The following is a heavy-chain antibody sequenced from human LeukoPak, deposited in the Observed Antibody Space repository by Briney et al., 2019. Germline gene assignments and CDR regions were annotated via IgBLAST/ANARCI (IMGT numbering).Heavy chain of an antibody. J-gene: IGHJ4*02. Sequence: ASVKVSCKVSGYTLTELSMHWVRQAPGQGLEWMGRINPNSGGTNYAQKFQGRVTMTRDTSISTAYMELSRLRSDDTAVYYCATPKRRYCSGGSCYSGPFDYWGQGTLVTVSS. D-gene: IGHD2-15*01. CDR3: ATPKRRYCSGGSCYSGPFDY. CDR1: GYTLTELS. V-gene: IGHV1-2*06. CDR2: INPNSGGT.